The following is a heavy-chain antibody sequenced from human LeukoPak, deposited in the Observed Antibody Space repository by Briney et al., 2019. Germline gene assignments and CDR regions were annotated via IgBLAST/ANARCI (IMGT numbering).Heavy chain of an antibody. J-gene: IGHJ6*02. V-gene: IGHV3-43*02. CDR1: GFTFSTYW. CDR3: AKGAAAGTFQGMDV. D-gene: IGHD6-13*01. CDR2: ISGDGGST. Sequence: PGGSLRLSCAASGFTFSTYWMSWVRQAPGKGLEWVSLISGDGGSTYYADSVKGRFTISRDNSKNSLYLQMNSLRTEDTALYYCAKGAAAGTFQGMDVWGQGTTVTVSS.